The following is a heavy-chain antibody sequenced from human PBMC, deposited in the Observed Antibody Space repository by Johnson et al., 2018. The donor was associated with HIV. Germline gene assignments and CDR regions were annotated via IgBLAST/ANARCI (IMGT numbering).Heavy chain of an antibody. V-gene: IGHV3-30*04. CDR3: ARDGVVVVPGGWGAFDI. CDR1: GFTFSSYA. CDR2: ISYDGSEK. D-gene: IGHD2-15*01. J-gene: IGHJ3*02. Sequence: VQLVESGGGLVQPGGSLRLSCVASGFTFSSYAMSWVRQAPGKGLEWVAVISYDGSEKYFADSVKGRFTISRDSSKNSLYLQMNSLRAEDTAVYYCARDGVVVVPGGWGAFDIWGQGTLVTVSS.